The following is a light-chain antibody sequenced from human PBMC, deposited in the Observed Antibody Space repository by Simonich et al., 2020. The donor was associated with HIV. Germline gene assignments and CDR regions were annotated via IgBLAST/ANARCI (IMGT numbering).Light chain of an antibody. V-gene: IGKV3-15*01. CDR2: GAS. CDR1: QDISNY. Sequence: MTQSPSSLSASVGDRVTITCQASQDISNYLNWYQQKPGQAPRLLIFGASTRATGIPARFSGSGSGTEFTLTISSMQSEDFAVYYCQQYNNWPTFGGGTKVEIK. J-gene: IGKJ4*01. CDR3: QQYNNWPT.